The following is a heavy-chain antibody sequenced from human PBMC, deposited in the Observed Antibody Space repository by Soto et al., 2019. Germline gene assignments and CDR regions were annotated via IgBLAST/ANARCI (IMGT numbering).Heavy chain of an antibody. CDR2: IYYSGST. D-gene: IGHD3-22*01. CDR1: GGSISSYY. CDR3: ARGSYYYDSSGYYYVGDFDY. V-gene: IGHV4-59*12. Sequence: PSETLSLTCTVSGGSISSYYWSWIRQPPGKGLEWIGYIYYSGSTNYNPSLKSRVAISVDKSKNQFSLKLSSVTAADTAVYYCARGSYYYDSSGYYYVGDFDYWGQGTLVTVSS. J-gene: IGHJ4*02.